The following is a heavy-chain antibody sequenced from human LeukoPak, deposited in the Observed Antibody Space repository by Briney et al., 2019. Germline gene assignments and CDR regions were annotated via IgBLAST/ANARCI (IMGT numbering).Heavy chain of an antibody. J-gene: IGHJ4*02. D-gene: IGHD6-13*01. CDR3: AREQQLVPPDY. Sequence: SETLSLTCTVSGGSISGHYWSWIRQSPGKGLEWIGYIHYSGSTNYNPSLKSRVTISADTSKKQFSLKLNSVTAADTAVYYCAREQQLVPPDYWGQGTLVTVSS. CDR2: IHYSGST. CDR1: GGSISGHY. V-gene: IGHV4-59*11.